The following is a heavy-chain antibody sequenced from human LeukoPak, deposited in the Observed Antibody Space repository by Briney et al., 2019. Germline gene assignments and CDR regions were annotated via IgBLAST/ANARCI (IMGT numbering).Heavy chain of an antibody. CDR3: ARDLLWSYRPYYYGMDV. Sequence: ASVKVSCKASGYTFTSYGISWVRQAPGQGLEWMGWISAYNGNTNYAQKLQGRVTMTTDTSTSTAYMELRSLRSDDTAVYYCARDLLWSYRPYYYGMDVWGQGTTVTVSS. J-gene: IGHJ6*02. CDR1: GYTFTSYG. CDR2: ISAYNGNT. D-gene: IGHD2-15*01. V-gene: IGHV1-18*01.